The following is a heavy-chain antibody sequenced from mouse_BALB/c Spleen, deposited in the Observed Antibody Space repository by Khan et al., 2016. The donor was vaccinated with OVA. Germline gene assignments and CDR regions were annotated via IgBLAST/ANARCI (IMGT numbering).Heavy chain of an antibody. J-gene: IGHJ4*01. CDR2: IYYSGSI. Sequence: VQLKESGPDLVKPSQSLSLTCTVTGYSITSGYAWHWIRQFPGNKLEWMAYIYYSGSINYNPSLKNRISVTRDTSKNQFFLQLNSVTSGDTATYYCTRDGNYMDYWGQGTSVTVSS. V-gene: IGHV3-1*02. D-gene: IGHD2-1*01. CDR3: TRDGNYMDY. CDR1: GYSITSGYA.